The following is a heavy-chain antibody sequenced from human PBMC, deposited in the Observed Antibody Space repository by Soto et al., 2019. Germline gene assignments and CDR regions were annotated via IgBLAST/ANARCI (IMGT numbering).Heavy chain of an antibody. J-gene: IGHJ6*03. Sequence: GGSLRLSCAASGFTFDDYAMHWVRQAPGKGLEWVSGISWNSGSIGYADSVKGRFTISRDNAKNSLYLQMNSLRAEDTALYYCAKDRATVYYYYMDVWGKGTTVTVSS. V-gene: IGHV3-9*01. CDR2: ISWNSGSI. CDR3: AKDRATVYYYYMDV. D-gene: IGHD2-21*02. CDR1: GFTFDDYA.